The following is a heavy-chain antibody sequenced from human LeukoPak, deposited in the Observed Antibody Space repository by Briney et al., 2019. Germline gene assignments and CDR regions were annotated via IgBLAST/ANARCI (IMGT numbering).Heavy chain of an antibody. CDR3: ARAPQYGVPLYPLGY. CDR1: GGTFSSYG. V-gene: IGHV1-18*01. J-gene: IGHJ4*02. Sequence: ASVKVSCKASGGTFSSYGISWVRQAPGQGLEWMGWISAYNGNTNYAQKLQGRVTMTTDTSTSTAYMELRSLRSDDTAVYYCARAPQYGVPLYPLGYWGQGTLVTVSS. D-gene: IGHD2-2*02. CDR2: ISAYNGNT.